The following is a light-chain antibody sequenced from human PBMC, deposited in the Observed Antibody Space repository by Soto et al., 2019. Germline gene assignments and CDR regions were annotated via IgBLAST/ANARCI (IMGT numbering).Light chain of an antibody. CDR2: VAS. CDR1: QSISSY. V-gene: IGKV1-39*01. J-gene: IGKJ2*01. Sequence: DIQMTQSPYSLSASVGDRVTITCLARQSISSYLNWYQQKPGKAPKFLIYVASTLQSGVPSRFSGSGSGTDFTLTITSLQPEDFATYYCPQSYRSPYTFGQGTKLEIK. CDR3: PQSYRSPYT.